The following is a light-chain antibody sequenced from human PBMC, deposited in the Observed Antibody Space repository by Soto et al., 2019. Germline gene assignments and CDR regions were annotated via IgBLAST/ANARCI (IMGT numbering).Light chain of an antibody. Sequence: EIVMTQSPATLAVSPGERVTLSCRASQSVSSSYLAWYQQKPGRAPRLLIDGASSRATGIPDRFSGSGSGTDFTLTISRLEPEDFAVYYCQQYGSSPGTFGPGTKVDIK. CDR1: QSVSSSY. V-gene: IGKV3-20*01. CDR2: GAS. J-gene: IGKJ1*01. CDR3: QQYGSSPGT.